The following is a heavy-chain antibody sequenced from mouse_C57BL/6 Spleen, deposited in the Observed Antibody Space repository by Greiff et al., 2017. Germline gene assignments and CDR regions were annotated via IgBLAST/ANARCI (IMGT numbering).Heavy chain of an antibody. CDR1: GYTFTSYW. J-gene: IGHJ2*01. V-gene: IGHV1-7*01. Sequence: VQLQQSGAELAKPGASVKLSCKASGYTFTSYWMHWVKQRPGQGLEWIGYINPSSGYTKYNQKFKDKATLTADKSSSTAYMQLSSLTYEDSAVYYCAIYYYGISLNWYCGYWGQGTTLTVSS. CDR3: AIYYYGISLNWYCGY. D-gene: IGHD1-1*01. CDR2: INPSSGYT.